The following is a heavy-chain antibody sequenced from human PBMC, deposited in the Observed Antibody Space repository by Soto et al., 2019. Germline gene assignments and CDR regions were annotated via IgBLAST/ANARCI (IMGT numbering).Heavy chain of an antibody. CDR1: GFTFSSYW. V-gene: IGHV3-7*01. CDR3: ARGGKYYDFWSGYSNFDY. Sequence: PGGSLRLSCAASGFTFSSYWMSWVRQAPGKGLEWVVNIKQDGSEKYYVGSVKGRFTISRDNAKNSLYLQMNSLRAEDTAVYYCARGGKYYDFWSGYSNFDYWGQGTLVTVSS. J-gene: IGHJ4*02. D-gene: IGHD3-3*01. CDR2: IKQDGSEK.